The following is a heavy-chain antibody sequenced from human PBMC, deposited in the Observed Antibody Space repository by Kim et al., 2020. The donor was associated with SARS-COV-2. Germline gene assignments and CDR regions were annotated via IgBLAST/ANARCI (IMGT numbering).Heavy chain of an antibody. Sequence: ASVKVSCKASGYTFTSYGISWVRQAPGQGLEWMGWISAYNGNTNYAQKLQGRVTMTTDTSTSTAYMELRSLRSDDTAVYYCARPAREIWFGELTNWFDPWGQGTLVTVSS. CDR2: ISAYNGNT. V-gene: IGHV1-18*04. J-gene: IGHJ5*02. CDR3: ARPAREIWFGELTNWFDP. D-gene: IGHD3-10*01. CDR1: GYTFTSYG.